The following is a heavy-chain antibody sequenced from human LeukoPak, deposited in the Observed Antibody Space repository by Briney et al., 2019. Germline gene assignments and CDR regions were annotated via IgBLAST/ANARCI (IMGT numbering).Heavy chain of an antibody. V-gene: IGHV3-23*01. CDR3: AKDIFGQVDAFDI. CDR2: ISGSGGST. J-gene: IGHJ3*02. CDR1: GFTFSSYA. Sequence: WGALRLSCAASGFTFSSYAMSWVRQPPGKGLEWVSAISGSGGSTYYADSVKGRFTISRDNSKNTLYLQMNSLRAEDTAVYYCAKDIFGQVDAFDIWGQGTMVTVSS. D-gene: IGHD3-3*01.